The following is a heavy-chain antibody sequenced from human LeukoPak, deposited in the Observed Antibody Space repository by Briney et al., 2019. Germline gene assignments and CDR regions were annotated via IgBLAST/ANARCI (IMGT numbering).Heavy chain of an antibody. CDR2: IYYSGST. Sequence: PSETLSLTCTVSGGSISSSTYYWGWIRQPPGKGLEWIGTIYYSGSTYYNPSLKSRVTMSVDTSKNQFSLKLSSVTAADTAVYYCASESRYYDILTGNYYYYYMDVWGKGTTVTISS. J-gene: IGHJ6*03. D-gene: IGHD3-9*01. CDR1: GGSISSSTYY. CDR3: ASESRYYDILTGNYYYYYMDV. V-gene: IGHV4-39*01.